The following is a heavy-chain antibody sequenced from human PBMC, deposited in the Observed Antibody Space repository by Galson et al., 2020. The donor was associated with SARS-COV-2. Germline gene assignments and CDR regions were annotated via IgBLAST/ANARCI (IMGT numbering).Heavy chain of an antibody. CDR2: ISDGSKSV. V-gene: IGHV3-48*03. CDR1: GFIFSDYE. D-gene: IGHD3-10*01. J-gene: IGHJ4*02. CDR3: ARGGTGVLWFREVFAY. Sequence: GGSLRLSCEGSGFIFSDYEMTWVRQAPGKGLEWVSYISDGSKSVYYADSVKGRFTVSRDNAKRSLYLQMNSLRAEDTAVYYCARGGTGVLWFREVFAYGGQGTLVTVSS.